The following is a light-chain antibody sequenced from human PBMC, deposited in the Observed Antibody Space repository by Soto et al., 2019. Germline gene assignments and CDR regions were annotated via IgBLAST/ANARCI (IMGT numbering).Light chain of an antibody. CDR1: SSNIGAGYD. CDR3: QSYDSSQSVV. J-gene: IGLJ2*01. V-gene: IGLV1-40*01. Sequence: QSVLTQPPSVSGAPGQRVTISCTGSSSNIGAGYDVQWYQQLPGTAPKLLISGNSHRPSGVPDRFSGSKSATSASLVITGLRAEDEADYYCQSYDSSQSVVFGGGTKLTV. CDR2: GNS.